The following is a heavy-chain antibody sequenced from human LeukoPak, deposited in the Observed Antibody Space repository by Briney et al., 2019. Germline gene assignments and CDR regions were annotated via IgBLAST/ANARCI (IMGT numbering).Heavy chain of an antibody. D-gene: IGHD3-10*01. CDR2: ISWNSGSI. J-gene: IGHJ4*02. CDR1: GFTFDDYA. Sequence: GGSLRLSCAASGFTFDDYAMHWVRQAPGKGLEWVSGISWNSGSIGYADSVKGRFTISRDNAKNSLYLRMNSLRAEDTAVYYCARGYRRGFGELLYWGQGTLVTVSS. CDR3: ARGYRRGFGELLY. V-gene: IGHV3-9*01.